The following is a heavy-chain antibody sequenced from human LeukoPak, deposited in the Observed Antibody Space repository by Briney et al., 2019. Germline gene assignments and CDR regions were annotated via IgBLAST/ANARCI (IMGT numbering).Heavy chain of an antibody. CDR1: GYTFTSYN. D-gene: IGHD1-26*01. J-gene: IGHJ4*02. V-gene: IGHV1-46*01. CDR3: ARTVGADLYYCDN. CDR2: INPSGGST. Sequence: APAKVSCKASGYTFTSYNMHWVRQAPGQGLEWMGIINPSGGSTSYAQKFQGRVTMTRDTSTRTVYMELSSLTSEDTAVYYCARTVGADLYYCDNWGQGTLVTVSS.